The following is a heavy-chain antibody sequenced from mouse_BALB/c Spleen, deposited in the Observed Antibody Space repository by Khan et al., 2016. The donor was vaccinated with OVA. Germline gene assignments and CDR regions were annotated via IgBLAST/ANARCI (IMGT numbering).Heavy chain of an antibody. D-gene: IGHD4-1*01. Sequence: VQLKQSGPELVKPGTSVKMSCKASGYRFTSYIIHWVKQRPGQDLEWIGYINPYNGATKYNEKFKGKATLTSDKSSNTAYMELSSLTSEDSAVYYCARGNWQSYYFDYWGQGTTLTVSS. CDR3: ARGNWQSYYFDY. V-gene: IGHV1S136*01. CDR1: GYRFTSYI. J-gene: IGHJ2*01. CDR2: INPYNGAT.